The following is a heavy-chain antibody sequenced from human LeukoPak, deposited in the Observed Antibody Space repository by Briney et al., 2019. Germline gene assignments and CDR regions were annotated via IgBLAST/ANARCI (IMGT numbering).Heavy chain of an antibody. CDR2: ISAYNGNT. J-gene: IGHJ4*02. V-gene: IGHV1-18*01. Sequence: ASVKVSCKASGYTFTSYGISWVRQAPGQGLEWMGWISAYNGNTNYAQKLQGRVTMTTDTSTSTAYMELRSLRAEDTAMFYCAKDRRRGYSYGSLSDSFDSWGQGTLVTVSS. CDR1: GYTFTSYG. CDR3: AKDRRRGYSYGSLSDSFDS. D-gene: IGHD5-18*01.